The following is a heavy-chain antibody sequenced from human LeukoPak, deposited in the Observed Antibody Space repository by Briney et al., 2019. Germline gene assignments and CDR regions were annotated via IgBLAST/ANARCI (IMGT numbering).Heavy chain of an antibody. CDR3: ATEPGYCSGGRCYGGWFDP. V-gene: IGHV4-34*01. CDR1: GGSFTGYY. Sequence: SETLSLTCAVSGGSFTGYYGSWIRQPPGMGREWIGEINQSGSTIYNPSLKSRVTILLDTSKNQFYLKLTSVTAADTAVYFCATEPGYCSGGRCYGGWFDPWGQGTLVTVSS. D-gene: IGHD2-15*01. CDR2: INQSGST. J-gene: IGHJ5*02.